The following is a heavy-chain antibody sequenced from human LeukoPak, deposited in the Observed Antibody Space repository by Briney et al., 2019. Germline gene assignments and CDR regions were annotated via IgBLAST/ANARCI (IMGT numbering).Heavy chain of an antibody. Sequence: PSETLSLTCTVSGGSISSNSYYWGWLRQPPGKGLEWIGSIYYTGTTYYHPSLKSRVTISVDTSKNQFSLNLTSVTAADATVFFRPRSAYDILTGYYKDYWGQGTLVTVSS. CDR3: PRSAYDILTGYYKDY. CDR2: IYYTGTT. J-gene: IGHJ4*02. CDR1: GGSISSNSYY. D-gene: IGHD3-9*01. V-gene: IGHV4-39*01.